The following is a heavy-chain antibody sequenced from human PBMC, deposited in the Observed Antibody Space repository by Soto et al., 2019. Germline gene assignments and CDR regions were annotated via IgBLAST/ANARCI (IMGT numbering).Heavy chain of an antibody. Sequence: EVQLVESGGGLVKPGGSLRLSCAASGFTFSNAWMSWVRQAPGKGLEWVGRIKSKTDGGTTDYDAPVKGRFTISRDDPKNTLYLQMNSLKTEDTAVYYCTTQWSSYGYGSYYYYGMDVWGQGTTVTVSS. CDR3: TTQWSSYGYGSYYYYGMDV. CDR2: IKSKTDGGTT. J-gene: IGHJ6*02. CDR1: GFTFSNAW. D-gene: IGHD5-18*01. V-gene: IGHV3-15*01.